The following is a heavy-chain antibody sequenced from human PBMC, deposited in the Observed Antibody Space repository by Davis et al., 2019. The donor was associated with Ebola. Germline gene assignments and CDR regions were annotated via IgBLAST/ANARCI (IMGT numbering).Heavy chain of an antibody. CDR2: IRAGGTTT. V-gene: IGHV3-23*01. CDR1: GFIFSNYG. Sequence: PGGSLRLSCAASGFIFSNYGMSWVRQAPGKGLEWVSAIRAGGTTTYYADSVKGRFTISRDNSKSTLYLQMNSLSAEDTAIYYCAKDRGVYDNFRFDPWGQGTLVTVSS. J-gene: IGHJ5*02. D-gene: IGHD5/OR15-5a*01. CDR3: AKDRGVYDNFRFDP.